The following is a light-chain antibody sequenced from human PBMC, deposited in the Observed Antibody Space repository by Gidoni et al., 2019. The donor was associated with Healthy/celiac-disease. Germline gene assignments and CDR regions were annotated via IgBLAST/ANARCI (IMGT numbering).Light chain of an antibody. CDR2: GAS. Sequence: EIVLTQSPGTLSLSPGERATLSCRASQSVSSSYLAWYQQKPGQAPRLLIYGASSRATGIPDRFSGSGSGTDFTLTISRLEPEDFAVYYCQQYGSSHPAGMRTFGQGTKVEIK. J-gene: IGKJ1*01. CDR1: QSVSSSY. CDR3: QQYGSSHPAGMRT. V-gene: IGKV3-20*01.